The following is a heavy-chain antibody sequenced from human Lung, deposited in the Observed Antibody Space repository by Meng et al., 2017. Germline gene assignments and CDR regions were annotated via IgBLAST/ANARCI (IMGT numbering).Heavy chain of an antibody. CDR3: ARGPTTMAHDFDY. CDR1: GGYFSDYY. D-gene: IGHD4-11*01. CDR2: INHSGST. Sequence: QRPLQQWGAGLLKPSETLYLTCVVSGGYFSDYYWSWIRQPPGKGLEGIGEINHSGSTNYNPSLESRATISVDTSQNNLSLKLSSVTAADSAVYYCARGPTTMAHDFDYWGQGTLVTVSS. J-gene: IGHJ4*02. V-gene: IGHV4-34*01.